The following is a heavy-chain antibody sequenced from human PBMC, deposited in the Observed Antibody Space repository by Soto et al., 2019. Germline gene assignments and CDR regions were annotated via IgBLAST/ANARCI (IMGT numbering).Heavy chain of an antibody. V-gene: IGHV3-30*03. CDR3: GEGGRQWLVTSDFNY. D-gene: IGHD6-19*01. CDR1: GFTFSDYA. Sequence: VQLVESGGGVVQPGRSLRLSCAASGFTFSDYAMHWVRQAPGKGLEWVAVVSHDGRNTHYADSVKGRFTISRDSSKNTGSLEMTSLRAEDTAVYYCGEGGRQWLVTSDFNYWGQGALVTVSS. CDR2: VSHDGRNT. J-gene: IGHJ4*02.